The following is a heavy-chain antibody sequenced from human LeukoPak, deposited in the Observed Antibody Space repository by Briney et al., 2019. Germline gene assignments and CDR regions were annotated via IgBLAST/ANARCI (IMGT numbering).Heavy chain of an antibody. J-gene: IGHJ4*02. CDR1: GGSISSYY. V-gene: IGHV4-34*01. CDR2: INHSGST. CDR3: ATRNPDY. Sequence: PSETLSLTCTVSGGSISSYYWSWIRQPPGKGLEWIGEINHSGSTNYNPSLKSRVTISVDTPKNQFSLKLSSVTAADTAVYYCATRNPDYWGQGTLVTVSS.